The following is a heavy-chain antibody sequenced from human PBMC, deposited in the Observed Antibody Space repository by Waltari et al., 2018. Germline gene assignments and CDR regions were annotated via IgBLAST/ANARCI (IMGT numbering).Heavy chain of an antibody. V-gene: IGHV4-59*01. D-gene: IGHD6-13*01. CDR2: IYYSGST. J-gene: IGHJ4*02. CDR1: GGSISSYY. Sequence: QVQLQESGPGLVKPSETLSLTCTVSGGSISSYYWSWIRQPPGKGLEWIGYIYYSGSTNYNPSLKSRVTISVDTSKNQFSLKLSSVTAADTAVYYCASPAAGHWGQGTLVTVSS. CDR3: ASPAAGH.